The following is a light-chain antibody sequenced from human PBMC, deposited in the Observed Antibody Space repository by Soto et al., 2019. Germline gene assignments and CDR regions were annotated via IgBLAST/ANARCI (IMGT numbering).Light chain of an antibody. J-gene: IGKJ1*01. Sequence: DIQMTQSPSSLSASVGDRVTITCRASQSISSYLNWYQQKPGKAPKLLIYAASSLQSGVQSRFSGSGSGTDFTLNISSLQPEDFATYYCQQSYSTPRTFGQGTKVEIK. CDR1: QSISSY. V-gene: IGKV1-39*01. CDR3: QQSYSTPRT. CDR2: AAS.